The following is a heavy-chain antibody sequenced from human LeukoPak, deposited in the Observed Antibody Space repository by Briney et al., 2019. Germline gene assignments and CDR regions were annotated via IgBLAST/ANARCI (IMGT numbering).Heavy chain of an antibody. D-gene: IGHD3-10*01. CDR3: ARHGSASYSEFDF. Sequence: PSETLSLTCTVSGGSISSYYWSWIRQPPGKGLEWIGYIYYGGSTNYNPSLKSRITISVDTSKNQFSLKLSSVTAADTAVYYCARHGSASYSEFDFWGQGTLVTVSS. V-gene: IGHV4-59*08. CDR1: GGSISSYY. J-gene: IGHJ4*02. CDR2: IYYGGST.